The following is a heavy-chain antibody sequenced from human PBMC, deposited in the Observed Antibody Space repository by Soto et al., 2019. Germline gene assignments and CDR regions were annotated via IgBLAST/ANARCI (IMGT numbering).Heavy chain of an antibody. V-gene: IGHV3-21*01. Sequence: GGSLRLSCAASGFTFSSYSMNWVRQAPGKGLEWVSSISSSSSYIYYADSVKGRFTISRDNAKSSLYLQMNSLRAEDTAVYYCASTVAGREIDYWGQGTLVTVSS. D-gene: IGHD6-19*01. CDR3: ASTVAGREIDY. J-gene: IGHJ4*02. CDR1: GFTFSSYS. CDR2: ISSSSSYI.